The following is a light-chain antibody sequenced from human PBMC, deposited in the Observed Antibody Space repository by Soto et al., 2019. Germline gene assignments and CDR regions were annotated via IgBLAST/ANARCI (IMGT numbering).Light chain of an antibody. CDR1: SSSVGSNT. Sequence: QSVLTQPPSASRTPGQRVTISCSGSSSSVGSNTVNWYQQLPGTAPKLLIYTNNQRPSGVPDRFSGSKSGTSASLAISGLQSEDEADYYCAAWDDSLNGPVFGGGTKLTVL. J-gene: IGLJ2*01. CDR3: AAWDDSLNGPV. V-gene: IGLV1-44*01. CDR2: TNN.